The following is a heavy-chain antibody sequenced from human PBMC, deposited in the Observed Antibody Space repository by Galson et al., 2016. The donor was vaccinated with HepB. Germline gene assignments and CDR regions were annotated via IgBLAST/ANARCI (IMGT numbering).Heavy chain of an antibody. D-gene: IGHD6-19*01. Sequence: SVKVSCKASGFTFNKYHIHWVRQAPGQGLEWMGIINPSGGSTSYAQKFQGRVTMTRDTSTSTVYMELSSLRSEDTAVFYCTRAPREEFGSGPITDYFDNWGQGTLVTVSS. CDR3: TRAPREEFGSGPITDYFDN. CDR2: INPSGGST. V-gene: IGHV1-46*02. J-gene: IGHJ4*02. CDR1: GFTFNKYH.